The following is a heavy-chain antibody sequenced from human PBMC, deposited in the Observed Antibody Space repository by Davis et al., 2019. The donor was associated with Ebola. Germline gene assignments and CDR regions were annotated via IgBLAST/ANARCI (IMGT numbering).Heavy chain of an antibody. CDR3: ASGLDY. V-gene: IGHV3-30*04. Sequence: GESLKISCSASGFTLSDYTMHWVRQVPGKGLEWVALISYDGRNHYYAESVKGRFTISRDNAKNSLYLQMDGLRVEDTAVYYCASGLDYWGQGSLVTVSS. CDR1: GFTLSDYT. CDR2: ISYDGRNH. J-gene: IGHJ4*02.